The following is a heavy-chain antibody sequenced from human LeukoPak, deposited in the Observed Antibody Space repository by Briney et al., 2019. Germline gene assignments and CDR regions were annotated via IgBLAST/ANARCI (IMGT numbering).Heavy chain of an antibody. CDR1: GFTFSSYW. Sequence: TGGPLRLSCAASGFTFSSYWMSWVRQAPGKGLEWVANIKQDGSEKYYVGSVKGRFTMSRDNAKNSLYLQMNSLRAEDTAVYYCARVFVGGGNTFDYWGQGTLVTVSA. CDR2: IKQDGSEK. CDR3: ARVFVGGGNTFDY. J-gene: IGHJ4*02. D-gene: IGHD4-23*01. V-gene: IGHV3-7*01.